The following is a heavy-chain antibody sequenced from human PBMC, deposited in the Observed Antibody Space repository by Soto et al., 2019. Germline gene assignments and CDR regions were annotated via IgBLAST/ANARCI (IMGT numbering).Heavy chain of an antibody. Sequence: QVQLVQSGAEVKKPGASVKVSCKASGYTFTSYGISWVRQAPGQGLEWMGWISAYNGNTNYAQKLQGRVTMTTGTSTSTAYKELRSLKSDEPGVYFRARDQGGSYYHWGQGTLVTVSS. CDR3: ARDQGGSYYH. CDR2: ISAYNGNT. J-gene: IGHJ5*02. CDR1: GYTFTSYG. V-gene: IGHV1-18*01. D-gene: IGHD1-26*01.